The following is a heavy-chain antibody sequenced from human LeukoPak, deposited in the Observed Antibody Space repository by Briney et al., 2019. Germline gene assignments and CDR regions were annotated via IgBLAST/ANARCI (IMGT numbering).Heavy chain of an antibody. J-gene: IGHJ2*01. CDR2: IIPILGIA. CDR1: GGTFSSYA. V-gene: IGHV1-69*04. D-gene: IGHD5-18*01. Sequence: SVILSCKASGGTFSSYAISWVRRAPGQGLEWMGRIIPILGIANYAQKFQGRVTITADKSTSTAYMELSSLRSEDTAVYYCARDRRAAMVTTRWYFDLWGRARLATVSS. CDR3: ARDRRAAMVTTRWYFDL.